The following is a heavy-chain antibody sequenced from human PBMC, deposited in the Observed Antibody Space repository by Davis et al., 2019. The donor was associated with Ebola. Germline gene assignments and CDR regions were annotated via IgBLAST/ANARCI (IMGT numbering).Heavy chain of an antibody. CDR3: ARLGTFGGVIVNYYYYGMDV. Sequence: GESLKISCAASGFTFSDYYMSWIRQAPGKGLEWVSYISSSGSTIYYADSVKGRFTISRDNAKNSLYLQMNSLRDEDTAVYYCARLGTFGGVIVNYYYYGMDVWGKGTTVTVSS. V-gene: IGHV3-11*04. CDR1: GFTFSDYY. D-gene: IGHD3-16*02. CDR2: ISSSGSTI. J-gene: IGHJ6*04.